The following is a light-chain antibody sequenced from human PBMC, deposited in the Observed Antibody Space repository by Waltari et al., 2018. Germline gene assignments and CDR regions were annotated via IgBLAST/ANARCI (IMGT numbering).Light chain of an antibody. V-gene: IGKV3-11*01. Sequence: EIVLTQSPATLSLSPGGRATLSCRASQSISGYLAWYQQKPDQAPRLLIYDASNRATGIPARFSGSGSGTDFTLTISGLEPEDFAVYHCQQRSNWPLTFGGGTKVELK. CDR2: DAS. CDR1: QSISGY. J-gene: IGKJ4*01. CDR3: QQRSNWPLT.